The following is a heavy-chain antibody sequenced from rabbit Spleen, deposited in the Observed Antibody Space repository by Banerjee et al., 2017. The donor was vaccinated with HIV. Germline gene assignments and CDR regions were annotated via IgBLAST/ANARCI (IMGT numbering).Heavy chain of an antibody. CDR1: GFSFSSSYY. V-gene: IGHV1S40*01. Sequence: QSLEEAGGDRVKPGASPTLTCTASGFSFSSSYYMCWVRQAPGKGLEWIVCIYTGNSGSYDYASWAKGRFTISKATSAAVTLQMTSLTAAGAAAYICARDLDVGCGGWASDPGGPGTLVHRL. J-gene: IGHJ2*01. D-gene: IGHD1-1*01. CDR3: ARDLDVGCGGWASDP. CDR2: IYTGNSGSY.